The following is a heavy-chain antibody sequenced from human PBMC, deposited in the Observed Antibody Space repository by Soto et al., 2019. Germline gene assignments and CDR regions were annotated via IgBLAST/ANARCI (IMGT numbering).Heavy chain of an antibody. V-gene: IGHV4-34*01. J-gene: IGHJ4*02. D-gene: IGHD2-15*01. Sequence: PSETLSLTCAVYGGSFSGYYWSWIRQPPGKGLEWIGEINHSGSTNYNPSLKSRVTISVDTSKNQFSLKLSSVTAADTAVYYCARGRRLYEVVVVAATFLYWGQGTLVTVSS. CDR2: INHSGST. CDR1: GGSFSGYY. CDR3: ARGRRLYEVVVVAATFLY.